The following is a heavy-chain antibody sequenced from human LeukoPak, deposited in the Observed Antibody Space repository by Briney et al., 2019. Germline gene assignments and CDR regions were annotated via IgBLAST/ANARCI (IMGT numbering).Heavy chain of an antibody. D-gene: IGHD2-21*01. CDR3: AKGRFGGGGGGRPHSQH. V-gene: IGHV3-23*01. Sequence: GGSLRLSCAASGFTFSSYAMSWVRQAPGKGLEWVSAISGSGGSTYYADSVKGRFTISRDNSKNTLYLQMNSRRAEDTAVYYCAKGRFGGGGGGRPHSQHWGQGPLATASS. CDR2: ISGSGGST. J-gene: IGHJ1*01. CDR1: GFTFSSYA.